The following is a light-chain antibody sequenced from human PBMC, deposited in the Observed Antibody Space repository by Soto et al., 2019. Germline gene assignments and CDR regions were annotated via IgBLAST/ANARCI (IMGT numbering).Light chain of an antibody. Sequence: EIIMTQSPATLSVSPGERATLSCRASQSVSGNLAWYQQKPGQAPRLLIYGASTRATGIPARFSGSGSGTEFTLTISSLQSEDFAVYYCQQCSVWPRTFGQGTKVDIK. CDR2: GAS. CDR3: QQCSVWPRT. CDR1: QSVSGN. J-gene: IGKJ1*01. V-gene: IGKV3-15*01.